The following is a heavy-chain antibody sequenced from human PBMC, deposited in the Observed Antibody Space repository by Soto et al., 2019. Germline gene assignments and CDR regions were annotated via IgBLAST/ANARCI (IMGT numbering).Heavy chain of an antibody. D-gene: IGHD6-19*01. J-gene: IGHJ4*02. CDR1: VGSISGSY. Sequence: ETLSLTCSVSVGSISGSYWSWIRQSPGKGLEWLGYVYYTGSTNYSPSLRSRVSISVDTSKNEFSLRLSSVTAADTAVYFCARSVAVPGAHIDYWGQGTQVTVS. CDR3: ARSVAVPGAHIDY. V-gene: IGHV4-59*01. CDR2: VYYTGST.